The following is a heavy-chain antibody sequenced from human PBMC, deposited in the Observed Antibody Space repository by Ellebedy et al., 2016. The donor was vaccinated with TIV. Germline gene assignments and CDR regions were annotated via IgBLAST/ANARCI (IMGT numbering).Heavy chain of an antibody. V-gene: IGHV3-21*04. CDR3: ARDLGGDYNDY. D-gene: IGHD4-17*01. Sequence: GESLKISXAASGFTFSSYSMNWVRQAPGKGLEWVSSISSSSSYIYYADSVKGRFTISRDNSKNTLYLQMNSLRAEDTAVYYCARDLGGDYNDYWGQGTLVTVAP. CDR2: ISSSSSYI. J-gene: IGHJ4*02. CDR1: GFTFSSYS.